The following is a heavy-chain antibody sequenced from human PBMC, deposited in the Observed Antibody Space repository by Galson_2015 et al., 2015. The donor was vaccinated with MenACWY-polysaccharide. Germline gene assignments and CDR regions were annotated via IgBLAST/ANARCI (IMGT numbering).Heavy chain of an antibody. CDR3: ATTRGNLEH. V-gene: IGHV3-23*01. D-gene: IGHD3-10*01. CDR2: ISGSGDAT. Sequence: SLRLSCAVSGFTFSSFVMTWVRQAPGKGLEWVPVISGSGDATYFADSVKGRFTISRDNSKNTLYLQMNSLRAKDTAVYYCATTRGNLEHWGQGTLVTVSS. J-gene: IGHJ4*02. CDR1: GFTFSSFV.